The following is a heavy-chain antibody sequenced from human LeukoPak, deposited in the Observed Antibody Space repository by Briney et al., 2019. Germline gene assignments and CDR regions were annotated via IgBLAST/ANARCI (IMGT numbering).Heavy chain of an antibody. CDR2: ISWNSGSI. Sequence: GRSLRVSCAASGFTFGDYAMHWVRQARGKGLEWVSGISWNSGSIGYADSVKGRFTISRDNAKNSLYLQMNSLRAEDTALYYCAKSGQQWLGNFDYWGQGTLVTVSS. CDR1: GFTFGDYA. V-gene: IGHV3-9*01. J-gene: IGHJ4*02. D-gene: IGHD6-19*01. CDR3: AKSGQQWLGNFDY.